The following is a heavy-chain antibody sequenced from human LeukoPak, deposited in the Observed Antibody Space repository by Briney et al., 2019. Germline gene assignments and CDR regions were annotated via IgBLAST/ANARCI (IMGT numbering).Heavy chain of an antibody. CDR1: GYTFTGYY. D-gene: IGHD2-2*01. CDR2: INPKSGGT. V-gene: IGHV1-2*02. CDR3: ARGGSPIYYYYMDV. J-gene: IGHJ6*03. Sequence: ASVKVSCKASGYTFTGYYLHWVRQAPGQGLEWMGWINPKSGGTNYAQKFQGRVTMTRDTSISTAYMDLSRLRSDDTAVYYCARGGSPIYYYYMDVWGKGTTVTISS.